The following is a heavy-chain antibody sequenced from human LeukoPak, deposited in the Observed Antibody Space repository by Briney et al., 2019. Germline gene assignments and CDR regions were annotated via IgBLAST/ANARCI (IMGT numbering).Heavy chain of an antibody. Sequence: GGSLRLSCSASGFTFSSYAMHWVRHAPGKGLEYVSAISSNGGSTYYADSVKGRFTISRDNSKNTLYLQMSSLRAEDTAVYYCVKGERGYDILTGYYTLDYWGQGTLVTVSS. V-gene: IGHV3-64D*06. CDR3: VKGERGYDILTGYYTLDY. CDR1: GFTFSSYA. J-gene: IGHJ4*02. CDR2: ISSNGGST. D-gene: IGHD3-9*01.